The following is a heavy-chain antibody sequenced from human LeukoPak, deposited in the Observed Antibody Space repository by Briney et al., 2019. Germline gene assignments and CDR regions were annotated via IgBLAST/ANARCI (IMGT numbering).Heavy chain of an antibody. CDR2: INPNSGGT. D-gene: IGHD2-2*02. V-gene: IGHV1-2*06. CDR3: ARDVFRRGYCSSTSCYTGNWFDP. CDR1: GYTFTAYY. J-gene: IGHJ5*02. Sequence: ASVKVSCKASGYTFTAYYMYWVRQAPGQGLECMGRINPNSGGTNYAQRFQGRVTMTRDTSISTAYMELSRLRSDDTAVYYCARDVFRRGYCSSTSCYTGNWFDPWGQGTLVTASS.